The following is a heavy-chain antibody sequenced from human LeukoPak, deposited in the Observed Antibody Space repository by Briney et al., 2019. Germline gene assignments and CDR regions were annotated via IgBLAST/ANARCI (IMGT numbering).Heavy chain of an antibody. CDR1: GFTFSSYA. CDR3: ARETYYYYSSGYYSAFDI. V-gene: IGHV3-64*01. D-gene: IGHD3-22*01. Sequence: GGSLRLSCAASGFTFSSYAMHWVRQAPGKGLEYVSAISSNGGSTYYAKSVKGRFTISRDNSKNTPYLQMGSLRAEDMAVYYCARETYYYYSSGYYSAFDIWGQGTMVTVSS. CDR2: ISSNGGST. J-gene: IGHJ3*02.